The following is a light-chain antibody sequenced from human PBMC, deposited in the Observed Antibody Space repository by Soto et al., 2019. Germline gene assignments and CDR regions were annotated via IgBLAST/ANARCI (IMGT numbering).Light chain of an antibody. CDR2: DAA. CDR3: QQYSSYPLT. CDR1: QAISGY. Sequence: DIQMTQSPSTLSASVADRVTIACRASQAISGYLAWYQRKLGKAPKLLIYDAANLQTGVSSRFSGSGSGTEFTLTINSLQPDDFATYYCQQYSSYPLTFGGGTKVEIK. J-gene: IGKJ4*01. V-gene: IGKV1-5*01.